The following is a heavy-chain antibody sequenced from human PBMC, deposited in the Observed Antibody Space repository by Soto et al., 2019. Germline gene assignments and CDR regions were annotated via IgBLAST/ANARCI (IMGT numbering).Heavy chain of an antibody. V-gene: IGHV1-69*12. CDR1: GGTFSSYA. CDR2: IIPIFGTA. J-gene: IGHJ5*02. CDR3: ARPTRYYYDSSGQSAWFDP. D-gene: IGHD3-22*01. Sequence: QVQLVQSGAEVKKPGSSVKVSCKASGGTFSSYAISWVRQAPGQGLEWMGGIIPIFGTANYAQKFQGRVTKTADEATSTAHLELSSLRSEDTAVYYCARPTRYYYDSSGQSAWFDPWCQGTLVSVSS.